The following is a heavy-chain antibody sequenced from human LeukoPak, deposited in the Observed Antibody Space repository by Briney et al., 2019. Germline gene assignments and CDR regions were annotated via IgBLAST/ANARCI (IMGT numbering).Heavy chain of an antibody. D-gene: IGHD5-24*01. J-gene: IGHJ3*02. CDR2: IYPGDSET. CDR3: TRSPRDGYHDAFDM. V-gene: IGHV5-51*01. Sequence: GESLKISCEGSGYSFTTYWIAWVRQMPEEGLEWMGIIYPGDSETRYSPSFQGQVTISADKSITTAYLQWGSLKASDTAMYYCTRSPRDGYHDAFDMWGQGTMVTVFS. CDR1: GYSFTTYW.